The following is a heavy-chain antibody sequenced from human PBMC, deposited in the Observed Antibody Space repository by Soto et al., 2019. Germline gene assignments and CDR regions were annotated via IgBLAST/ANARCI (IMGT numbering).Heavy chain of an antibody. J-gene: IGHJ4*02. CDR3: AKGSRSSRPYYFDC. D-gene: IGHD2-2*01. CDR2: VSGSGDGT. V-gene: IGHV3-23*01. Sequence: SLRLSCVASGFMFNNYAMSWVRQAPGKGLEWFSAVSGSGDGTNHADSVKGRFTISRDNSKNTLYLQMNSLRAEDTAVYYCAKGSRSSRPYYFDCWGQGTLVTVSS. CDR1: GFMFNNYA.